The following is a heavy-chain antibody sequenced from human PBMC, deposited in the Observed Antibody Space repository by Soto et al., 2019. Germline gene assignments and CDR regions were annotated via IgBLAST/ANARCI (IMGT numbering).Heavy chain of an antibody. Sequence: KTSETLSLTCAVSGYSISSGYYWGWIRQPPGKGLEWIGSIYHSGSTYYNPSLKSRVTISVDTSKNQFSLKLSSVTAADTAVYYCASDSGSYPPFDYWGQGTLVTVSS. CDR1: GYSISSGYY. CDR3: ASDSGSYPPFDY. D-gene: IGHD1-26*01. V-gene: IGHV4-38-2*01. J-gene: IGHJ4*02. CDR2: IYHSGST.